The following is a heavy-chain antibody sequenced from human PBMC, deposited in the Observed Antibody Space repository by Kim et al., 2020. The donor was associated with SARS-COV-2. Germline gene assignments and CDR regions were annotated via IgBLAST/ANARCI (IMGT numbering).Heavy chain of an antibody. CDR2: INHSGST. CDR3: ARGGPSTIIAAAGPRRAFDI. V-gene: IGHV4-34*01. J-gene: IGHJ3*02. D-gene: IGHD6-13*01. Sequence: SETLSLTCAVYGGSFSGYYWSWIRQPPGKGLEWIGEINHSGSTNYNPSLKSRVTISVDTSKNQFSLKLSSVTAADTAVYYCARGGPSTIIAAAGPRRAFDIWGQGTMVTVSS. CDR1: GGSFSGYY.